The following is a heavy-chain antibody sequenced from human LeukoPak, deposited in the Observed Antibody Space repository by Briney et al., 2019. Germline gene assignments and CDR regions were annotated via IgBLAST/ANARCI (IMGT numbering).Heavy chain of an antibody. V-gene: IGHV3-23*01. D-gene: IGHD5-18*01. CDR3: ARWPITDTAMVIGAFDI. Sequence: GGSLRLSCAASGFTFSSYAMSWVRQAPGKGLEWVSAIGGSGSTTYYADSVKGRFTISRDNSKNTLYLQMNSLRAEDTAVYYCARWPITDTAMVIGAFDIWGQGTMVTVSS. CDR1: GFTFSSYA. J-gene: IGHJ3*02. CDR2: IGGSGSTT.